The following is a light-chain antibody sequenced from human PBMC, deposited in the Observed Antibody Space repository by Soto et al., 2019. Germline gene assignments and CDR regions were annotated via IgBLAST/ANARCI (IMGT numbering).Light chain of an antibody. Sequence: DIQMTQSPSSLSASVGDRVTITCRASQSISSYLNWYQQKPGKAPKLLIYAASRLQSGVPSRFSGNGSGTDFTLTISSLQPEDCATYYFQQSYSTPPTTFGKGTKVEIK. CDR1: QSISSY. CDR3: QQSYSTPPTT. J-gene: IGKJ1*01. CDR2: AAS. V-gene: IGKV1-39*01.